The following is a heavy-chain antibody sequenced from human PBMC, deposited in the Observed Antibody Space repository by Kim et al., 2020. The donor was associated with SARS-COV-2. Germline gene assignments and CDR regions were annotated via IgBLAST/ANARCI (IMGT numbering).Heavy chain of an antibody. V-gene: IGHV4-59*13. Sequence: SETLSLTCTVSGGSISSYYWSWIRQPPGKGLEWIGYIYYSGSTNYNPSLKSRVTISVDTSKNQFSLKLSSVTAVDTAVYYCARDQGVGDGYNFDYWGQGTLVTVSS. D-gene: IGHD1-26*01. CDR2: IYYSGST. CDR3: ARDQGVGDGYNFDY. CDR1: GGSISSYY. J-gene: IGHJ4*02.